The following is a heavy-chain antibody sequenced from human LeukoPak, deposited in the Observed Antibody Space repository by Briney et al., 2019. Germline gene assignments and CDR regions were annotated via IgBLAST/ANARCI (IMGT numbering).Heavy chain of an antibody. V-gene: IGHV4-59*01. Sequence: PSETLSLTCTVSGGSISSYYRSWIRQPPGKGLEWIGYIYYSGSTNYNPSLKSRVTISVDTSKNQFSLKLSSVTAADTAVYYCARVKSSSWYWAFDIWGQGTMVTVSS. CDR2: IYYSGST. CDR1: GGSISSYY. J-gene: IGHJ3*02. D-gene: IGHD6-13*01. CDR3: ARVKSSSWYWAFDI.